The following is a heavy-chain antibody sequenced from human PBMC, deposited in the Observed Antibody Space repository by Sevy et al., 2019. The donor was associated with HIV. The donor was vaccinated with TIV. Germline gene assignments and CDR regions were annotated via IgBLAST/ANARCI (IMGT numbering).Heavy chain of an antibody. CDR3: ARDPRMYGDYLLAYFDY. D-gene: IGHD2-8*01. V-gene: IGHV3-30*04. Sequence: GGSLRLSCAASGFIFSNFAMHWVRQAPGKGLEWVAVTSYDGSHKYYADSVKGRFTVSRDNSRNTLFLQMDSLRAEDTAVYYCARDPRMYGDYLLAYFDYWGQGTLVTVSS. CDR2: TSYDGSHK. J-gene: IGHJ4*02. CDR1: GFIFSNFA.